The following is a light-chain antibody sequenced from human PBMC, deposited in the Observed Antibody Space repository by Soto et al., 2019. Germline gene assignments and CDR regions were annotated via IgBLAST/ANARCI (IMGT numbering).Light chain of an antibody. CDR1: QSINDN. Sequence: EIVMTQSPATLSVSPGERATLSCRASQSINDNLAWYQQKPGQAPRLLMFRTSTRATGVPARFSGGGSGTDFTLTVTSVQSEDFGIYYCQQYTDWPTTFGQGTKVDIK. J-gene: IGKJ1*01. V-gene: IGKV3-15*01. CDR3: QQYTDWPTT. CDR2: RTS.